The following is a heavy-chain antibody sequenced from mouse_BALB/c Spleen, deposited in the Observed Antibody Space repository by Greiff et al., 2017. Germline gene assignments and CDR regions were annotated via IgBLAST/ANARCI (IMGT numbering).Heavy chain of an antibody. V-gene: IGHV5-6-5*01. Sequence: EVQLVESGGGLVKPGGSLKLSCAASGFTFSSYAMSWVRQTPEKRLEWVASISSGGSTYYPDSVKGRFTISRDNARNILYLQMSSLRSEDTAMYYCARERGNPYAMDYWGQGTSVTVSS. CDR3: ARERGNPYAMDY. D-gene: IGHD2-1*01. J-gene: IGHJ4*01. CDR1: GFTFSSYA. CDR2: ISSGGST.